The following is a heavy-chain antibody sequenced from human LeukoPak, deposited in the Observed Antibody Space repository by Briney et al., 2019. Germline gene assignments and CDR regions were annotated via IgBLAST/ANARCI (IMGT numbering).Heavy chain of an antibody. V-gene: IGHV1-2*02. CDR2: INPNSGGT. J-gene: IGHJ4*02. CDR1: GYTFTGYY. Sequence: GASVKVSCKASGYTFTGYYMHWVRQAPGQGLEWMGWINPNSGGTNYAQKFQGRVTMTKDTSISTVYMELTRLRSDDTAVYYCARGSGGRSTNCQRCRFFDFWGQGTLVTVSS. CDR3: ARGSGGRSTNCQRCRFFDF. D-gene: IGHD2-15*01.